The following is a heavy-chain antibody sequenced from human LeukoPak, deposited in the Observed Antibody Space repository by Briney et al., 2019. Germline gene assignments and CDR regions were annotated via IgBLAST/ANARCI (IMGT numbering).Heavy chain of an antibody. J-gene: IGHJ4*02. CDR1: GGSISSYY. CDR2: IYYSGST. Sequence: PSETLSLTCTVSGGSISSYYWGWIRQPPGKGLEWIGSIYYSGSTYYNPSLKSRVTISVDTSKNQFSLKLSSVTAADTAVYYCASPRQWLVIDYWGQGTLVTVSS. CDR3: ASPRQWLVIDY. D-gene: IGHD6-19*01. V-gene: IGHV4-39*01.